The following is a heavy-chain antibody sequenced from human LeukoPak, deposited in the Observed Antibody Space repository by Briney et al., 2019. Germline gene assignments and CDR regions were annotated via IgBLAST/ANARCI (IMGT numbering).Heavy chain of an antibody. CDR2: IYYSGST. V-gene: IGHV4-59*01. CDR3: ARAELSVYDDWFDP. D-gene: IGHD1-7*01. CDR1: GGSISSYY. Sequence: SETLSLTCTVSGGSISSYYWSWIRQTPGKGLEWIGYIYYSGSTNYNPSLKSRVTISVDTSKNQFSLKLSSVTAADTAVYYSARAELSVYDDWFDPWGQGTLVNVSS. J-gene: IGHJ5*02.